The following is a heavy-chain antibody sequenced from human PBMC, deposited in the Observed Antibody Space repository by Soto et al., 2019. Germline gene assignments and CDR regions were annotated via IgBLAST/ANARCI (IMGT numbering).Heavy chain of an antibody. CDR3: ARDNPMDKAAVAGTGIDY. D-gene: IGHD6-19*01. J-gene: IGHJ4*02. V-gene: IGHV4-31*03. CDR2: IYDSGST. CDR1: GGSISSGGYY. Sequence: QVQLQESGPGLVKPSQTLSLPCTVSGGSISSGGYYWSWIRQHPGKGLEWIAYIYDSGSTYYNPSLKSRVTISVDTSKNQFSLKLSSVTAADTAVYYCARDNPMDKAAVAGTGIDYWGQGTLVTVSS.